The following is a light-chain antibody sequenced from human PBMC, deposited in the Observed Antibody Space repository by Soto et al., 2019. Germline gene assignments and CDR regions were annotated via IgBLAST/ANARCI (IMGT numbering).Light chain of an antibody. CDR1: QSVSKY. Sequence: DIQMTQSPSSLSASVGDRVTITCRASQSVSKYLNWYQQKPGKAPKLLIYAASSLHSGVPSRFSGSGSGTYFPLTISSLQPEDSASYYCQQSYSTPGTFGQGTKVEVK. CDR2: AAS. J-gene: IGKJ1*01. V-gene: IGKV1-39*01. CDR3: QQSYSTPGT.